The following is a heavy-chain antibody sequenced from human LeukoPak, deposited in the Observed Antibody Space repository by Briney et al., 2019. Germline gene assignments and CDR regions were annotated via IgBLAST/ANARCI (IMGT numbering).Heavy chain of an antibody. V-gene: IGHV3-30*03. J-gene: IGHJ4*02. D-gene: IGHD6-13*01. CDR1: GFTFSSYG. CDR3: ARGGFLGAGTGGDHFDY. CDR2: ISYDGSNK. Sequence: AGRSLRLSCAASGFTFSSYGMHWVRQAPGKGLEWVAVISYDGSNKYYADSVKGRFTISRDNSKNTLYLQMNSLRAEDTAVYYCARGGFLGAGTGGDHFDYWGQGTLVTVSS.